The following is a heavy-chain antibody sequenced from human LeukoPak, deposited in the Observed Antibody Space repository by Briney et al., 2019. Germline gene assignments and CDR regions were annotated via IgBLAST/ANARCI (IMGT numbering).Heavy chain of an antibody. CDR1: GFTFSSYW. J-gene: IGHJ4*02. CDR3: ARVGYDYVWGSYRYRFDY. CDR2: INSDGSST. Sequence: GGSLRLSCAASGFTFSSYWMHWVRQAPGKGLVWVSRINSDGSSTSCADSVKGRFTISRDNAKNTLYLQMNSLRAEDTAVYYCARVGYDYVWGSYRYRFDYWGQGTLVTVSS. D-gene: IGHD3-16*02. V-gene: IGHV3-74*01.